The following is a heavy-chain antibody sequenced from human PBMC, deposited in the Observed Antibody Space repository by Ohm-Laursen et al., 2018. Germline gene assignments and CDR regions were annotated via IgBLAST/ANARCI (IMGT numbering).Heavy chain of an antibody. D-gene: IGHD4-23*01. CDR3: ARVMATDNGGNSGAFDI. V-gene: IGHV3-48*03. CDR1: GFTFSSYE. Sequence: SLRLSCAASGFTFSSYEMNWVRQPPGKGLEWVSYISSSGSTIYHADSVKGRFTISRDNAKNSLFLQMNSLRAEDTAVYYCARVMATDNGGNSGAFDIWGQGTVVTVSS. J-gene: IGHJ3*02. CDR2: ISSSGSTI.